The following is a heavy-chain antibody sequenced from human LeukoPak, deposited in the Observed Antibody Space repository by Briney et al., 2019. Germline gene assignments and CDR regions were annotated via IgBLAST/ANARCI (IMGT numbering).Heavy chain of an antibody. CDR1: GGSISSSSDY. CDR2: VYYSGNT. CDR3: ARHIRSEDSGGYYYIRYFDY. D-gene: IGHD3-22*01. Sequence: PSETLSLTCTVSGGSISSSSDYWGWIRQPPGKGLEWIGSVYYSGNTYYSPSLKSRLTISEDTSKHQFSLKLSSMTAADTAVYYCARHIRSEDSGGYYYIRYFDYWGQGTLVTVSS. V-gene: IGHV4-39*01. J-gene: IGHJ4*02.